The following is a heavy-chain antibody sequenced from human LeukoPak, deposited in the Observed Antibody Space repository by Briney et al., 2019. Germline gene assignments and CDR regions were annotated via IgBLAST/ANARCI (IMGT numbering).Heavy chain of an antibody. D-gene: IGHD3-22*01. CDR2: ISSSSSTI. J-gene: IGHJ4*02. CDR1: GFTFSSYA. V-gene: IGHV3-48*01. CDR3: ARALSSGFRF. Sequence: PGGSLRLSCAASGFTFSSYAMSWVRQAPGKGLEWVSYISSSSSTIYYADSVKGRFTISRDNAKNSLYLQMNSLRAEDTAVYYCARALSSGFRFWGQGTLVTVSS.